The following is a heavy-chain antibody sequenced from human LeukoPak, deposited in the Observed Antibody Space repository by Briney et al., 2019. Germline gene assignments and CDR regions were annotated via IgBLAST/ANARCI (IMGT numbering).Heavy chain of an antibody. Sequence: SVTVSCKASGGTFSSYAISWVRQAPGQGLEWMGRIIPILGIANYAQKFQGRVTITADKSTSTAYMELSSLRSEDTAVYYCARDKSGSYYDSSGPWGYWFDPWGQGTLVTVSS. J-gene: IGHJ5*02. CDR1: GGTFSSYA. V-gene: IGHV1-69*04. CDR3: ARDKSGSYYDSSGPWGYWFDP. CDR2: IIPILGIA. D-gene: IGHD3-22*01.